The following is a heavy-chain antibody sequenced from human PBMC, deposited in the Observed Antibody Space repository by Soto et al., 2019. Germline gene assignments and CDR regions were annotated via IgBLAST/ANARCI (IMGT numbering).Heavy chain of an antibody. Sequence: GGSLRLSCAASGFTFTNAWLNWVRQAPGKGLEWVGRIKSKTDGGTTDYAAPVKGRFTVSRDDSENTVYLQMNSLKTEDTAVYYCTRERELEWLLYGGYYYYYMDVWGKGTTVTVSS. D-gene: IGHD3-3*01. CDR2: IKSKTDGGTT. V-gene: IGHV3-15*07. CDR1: GFTFTNAW. CDR3: TRERELEWLLYGGYYYYYMDV. J-gene: IGHJ6*03.